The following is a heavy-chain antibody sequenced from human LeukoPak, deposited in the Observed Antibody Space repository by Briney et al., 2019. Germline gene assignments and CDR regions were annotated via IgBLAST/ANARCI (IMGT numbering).Heavy chain of an antibody. D-gene: IGHD1-14*01. CDR1: LDSTTSNF. CDR2: IHRSGTP. V-gene: IGHV4-4*02. J-gene: IGHJ4*02. CDR3: AREILGGFNPGAY. Sequence: PSETLSLTCTVSLDSTTSNFWSWVRQPPGKGLEWIGEIHRSGTPNYNPSLQSRVTISIDRSRNQIALELSSVTAADTAVYYCAREILGGFNPGAYWGQGTLVTVSS.